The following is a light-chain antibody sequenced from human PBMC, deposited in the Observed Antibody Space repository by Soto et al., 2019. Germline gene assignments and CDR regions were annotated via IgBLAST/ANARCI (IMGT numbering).Light chain of an antibody. V-gene: IGLV2-8*01. Sequence: HSLLTQPPSASGSPGQSVTISCTITSSDGGGYNYVSWYQHDPGKAPKLMIYEVSNLPSGVPDRVSGSMAGNTAPLTFTVFQAEDEADYYCSSYAASNNIVFGAGTKVTVL. J-gene: IGLJ1*01. CDR2: EVS. CDR1: SSDGGGYNY. CDR3: SSYAASNNIV.